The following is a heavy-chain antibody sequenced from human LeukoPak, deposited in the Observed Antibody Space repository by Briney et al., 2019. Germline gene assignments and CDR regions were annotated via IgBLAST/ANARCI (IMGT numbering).Heavy chain of an antibody. CDR2: INHSGGT. CDR1: GGSFSGYY. D-gene: IGHD3-10*01. CDR3: ARGQTSGITMVRGAFGY. J-gene: IGHJ4*02. Sequence: SETLSLTCAVYGGSFSGYYWSWIRQPPGKGLEWIGEINHSGGTNYNPSLKSRVTISVDTSKNQFSLKLSSVTAADTAVYYCARGQTSGITMVRGAFGYWGQGTLVTVSS. V-gene: IGHV4-34*01.